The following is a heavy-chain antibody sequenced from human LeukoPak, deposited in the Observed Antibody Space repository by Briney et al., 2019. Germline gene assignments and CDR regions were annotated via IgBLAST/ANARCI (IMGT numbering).Heavy chain of an antibody. Sequence: PGRSLRLSWAASGYTFSSHSMNWVRQAPGKGLEWVSYISSTSSTIYYADSVKGRFTISRDNAENSVYLQMNSLRAEDTAVYYCARKGSGYSYGYPYWGQGTLVTVSS. D-gene: IGHD5-18*01. CDR3: ARKGSGYSYGYPY. J-gene: IGHJ4*02. V-gene: IGHV3-48*01. CDR1: GYTFSSHS. CDR2: ISSTSSTI.